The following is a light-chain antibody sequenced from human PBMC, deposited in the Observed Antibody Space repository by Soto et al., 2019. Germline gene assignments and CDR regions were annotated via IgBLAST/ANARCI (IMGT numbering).Light chain of an antibody. CDR3: SSYTSSSTYV. CDR2: EVS. Sequence: QSALTQPASVSGSPGQSITISCTGTSSDVGGYNYVSWYQQHPGKAPKLMIYEVSNRPSAVSNRFSGSKSDNTASLTISGLQAEDEADYYCSSYTSSSTYVFGTGTKVTVL. CDR1: SSDVGGYNY. V-gene: IGLV2-14*01. J-gene: IGLJ1*01.